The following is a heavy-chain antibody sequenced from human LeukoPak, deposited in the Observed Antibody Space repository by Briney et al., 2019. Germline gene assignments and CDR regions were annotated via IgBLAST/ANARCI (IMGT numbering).Heavy chain of an antibody. Sequence: GGSLRLSCAASGFTFGSYSMNWVRQAPGKGLEWVSYISSSSSTIYYADSVKGRFTISRDNAKNSLYLQMNSLRDEDTAVYYCARLGYCSGGSCYESYGMDVWGQGTTVTVSS. D-gene: IGHD2-15*01. CDR2: ISSSSSTI. V-gene: IGHV3-48*02. J-gene: IGHJ6*02. CDR3: ARLGYCSGGSCYESYGMDV. CDR1: GFTFGSYS.